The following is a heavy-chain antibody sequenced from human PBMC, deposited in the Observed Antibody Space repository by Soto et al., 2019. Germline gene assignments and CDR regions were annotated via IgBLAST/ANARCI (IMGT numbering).Heavy chain of an antibody. Sequence: PSQTLSLTCVISGDSVSSNSAAWNWIRQSPSRGLEWLGRTYYRSKWYNDYAVSVKSRITINPDTSKNQFSLQLNSVTPEDTAVYYCARDSHIVVVVAATIDYYYYGMDVWGQGTTVTVSS. CDR2: TYYRSKWYN. D-gene: IGHD2-15*01. V-gene: IGHV6-1*01. J-gene: IGHJ6*02. CDR1: GDSVSSNSAA. CDR3: ARDSHIVVVVAATIDYYYYGMDV.